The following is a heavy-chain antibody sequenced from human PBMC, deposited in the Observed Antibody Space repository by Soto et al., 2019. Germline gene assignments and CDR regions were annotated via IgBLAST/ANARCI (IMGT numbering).Heavy chain of an antibody. CDR1: GFTFSSYW. CDR3: ARYPNWGSFDY. J-gene: IGHJ4*02. D-gene: IGHD7-27*01. CDR2: INSDGSST. V-gene: IGHV3-74*01. Sequence: VGSLRLSCAASGFTFSSYWMHWVRQAPGKGLVWVSRINSDGSSTSYADSVKGRFTISRDNAKNTLYLQMNSLRAEDTAVYYCARYPNWGSFDYWGQGTLVTVSS.